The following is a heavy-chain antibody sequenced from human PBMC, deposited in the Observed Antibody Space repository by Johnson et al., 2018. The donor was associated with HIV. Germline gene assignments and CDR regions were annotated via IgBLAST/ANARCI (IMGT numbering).Heavy chain of an antibody. CDR2: ISTSGSTT. Sequence: QVQLVESWGGLVKPGGSLRLSCAASGFTFSDYYMTWIRQAPGKGLEWVSYISTSGSTTYYVDSVKGRFTISRDNSKNTLYLQMNSLRAEDTAVYYCARAERSSSGVDAFDIWGQGTMVTVSS. J-gene: IGHJ3*02. CDR1: GFTFSDYY. V-gene: IGHV3-11*04. D-gene: IGHD6-6*01. CDR3: ARAERSSSGVDAFDI.